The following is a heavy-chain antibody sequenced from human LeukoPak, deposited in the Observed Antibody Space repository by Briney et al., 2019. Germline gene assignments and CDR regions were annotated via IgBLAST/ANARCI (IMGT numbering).Heavy chain of an antibody. CDR3: ARVGAATFYWYYMDV. D-gene: IGHD2-15*01. V-gene: IGHV3-7*01. CDR1: GFTFSSYW. J-gene: IGHJ6*03. Sequence: GGSLRLSCEASGFTFSSYWLSWVRQTPGKGLQWVANIKQDGSDKYYVDSLKGRFTVSRDNAKNSLYLQINSLRVGDTAVYFCARVGAATFYWYYMDVWGKGTTVTVSS. CDR2: IKQDGSDK.